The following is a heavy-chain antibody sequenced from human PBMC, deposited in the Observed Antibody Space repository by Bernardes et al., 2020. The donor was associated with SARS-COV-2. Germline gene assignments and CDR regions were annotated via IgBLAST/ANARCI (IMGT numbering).Heavy chain of an antibody. CDR3: AREWALQRGSFDI. CDR1: RFNFGDYF. V-gene: IGHV3-11*01. CDR2: ISSSGSIT. D-gene: IGHD3-10*01. Sequence: GGSLRLSCAASRFNFGDYFMNWIRQAPAKGLEWVSCISSSGSITYYADSVKGRFTISRDNARNSLYLQINGLRAEDAAVYYCAREWALQRGSFDIWGQGTMVTVSS. J-gene: IGHJ3*02.